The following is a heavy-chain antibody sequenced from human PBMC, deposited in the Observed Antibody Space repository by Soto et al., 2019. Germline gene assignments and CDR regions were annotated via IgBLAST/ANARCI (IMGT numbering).Heavy chain of an antibody. Sequence: SETLSLTCAVYGRSFSGYYWSWIRQPPGKGLEWIGEINHSGSTNYNPSLKSRVTISVDTSKNQFSLKLSSVTAADTAVYYCARGYCSGGSCYFYYYYYYMDVWGKGTTVTVSS. D-gene: IGHD2-15*01. V-gene: IGHV4-34*01. CDR1: GRSFSGYY. CDR3: ARGYCSGGSCYFYYYYYYMDV. J-gene: IGHJ6*03. CDR2: INHSGST.